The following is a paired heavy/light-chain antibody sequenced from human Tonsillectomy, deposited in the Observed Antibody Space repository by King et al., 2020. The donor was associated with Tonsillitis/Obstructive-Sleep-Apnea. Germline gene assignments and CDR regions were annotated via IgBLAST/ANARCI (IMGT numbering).Heavy chain of an antibody. CDR3: ANQYYDYVWGSYRGFDS. CDR2: ISADGGNK. J-gene: IGHJ4*02. CDR1: GFRFTSYG. D-gene: IGHD3-16*02. V-gene: IGHV3-30*18. Sequence: QVQLVESGGGVVQPGRSLRLSCAASGFRFTSYGMHWVRQAPGRGLEWVAVISADGGNKQYAESVKGRFTISRDLSKHTLFLQMNTLRPEDTAVYYCANQYYDYVWGSYRGFDSWGQGTLVTVSS.
Light chain of an antibody. CDR2: AAS. CDR1: QTISSY. Sequence: DIQMTQSPSSLSAFVGDRVTITCRSSQTISSYLNWYQQKPGNAPKLLISAASSLQSGVPSRFSGSGSGTDFTLIISSLQPEDIATYFCQQSYSMPPTFGQGTRLEIK. V-gene: IGKV1-39*01. J-gene: IGKJ5*01. CDR3: QQSYSMPPT.